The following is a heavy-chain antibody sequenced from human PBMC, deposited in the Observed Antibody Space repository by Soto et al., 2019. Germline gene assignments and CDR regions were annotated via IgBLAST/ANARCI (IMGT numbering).Heavy chain of an antibody. CDR1: GGSINSYY. D-gene: IGHD6-19*01. J-gene: IGHJ4*02. CDR3: ARRYSSGFDY. V-gene: IGHV4-59*08. CDR2: IYYIGGT. Sequence: QVQLQESGPGLVEPSETLSLTCTVSGGSINSYYWSWIRQPPGKGLEWIGYIYYIGGTKYNPSLKSRVTISVDTSKNQSSLNLSSVTAADTAVYYCARRYSSGFDYWGQGTLVTVSS.